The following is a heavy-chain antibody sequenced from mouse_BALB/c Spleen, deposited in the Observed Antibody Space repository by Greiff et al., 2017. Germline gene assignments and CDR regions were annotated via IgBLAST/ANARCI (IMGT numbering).Heavy chain of an antibody. V-gene: IGHV5-9*03. D-gene: IGHD1-1*01. CDR1: GFTFSSYT. CDR3: ARSPYYGSSSWYFDV. Sequence: EVKLEESGGGLVKPGGSLKLSCAASGFTFSSYTMSWVRQTPEKRLEWVATISSGGGNTYYPDSVKGRFTISRDNAKNNLYLQMSSLRSEDTALYYCARSPYYGSSSWYFDVWGAGTTVTVSS. CDR2: ISSGGGNT. J-gene: IGHJ1*01.